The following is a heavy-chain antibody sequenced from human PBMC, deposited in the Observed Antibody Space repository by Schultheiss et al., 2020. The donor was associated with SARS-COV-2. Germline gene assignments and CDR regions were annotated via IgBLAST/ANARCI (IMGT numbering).Heavy chain of an antibody. CDR1: GFTVSSNY. D-gene: IGHD2-2*01. CDR2: ISGSGGST. CDR3: ARGPIVVVPAYYMDV. J-gene: IGHJ6*03. Sequence: GGSLRLSCAASGFTVSSNYMSWVRQAPGKGLEWVSSISGSGGSTYYADSVKGRFTISRDNSKNTLYLQMNSLRAEDTAVYYCARGPIVVVPAYYMDVWGQGTTVTVSS. V-gene: IGHV3-23*01.